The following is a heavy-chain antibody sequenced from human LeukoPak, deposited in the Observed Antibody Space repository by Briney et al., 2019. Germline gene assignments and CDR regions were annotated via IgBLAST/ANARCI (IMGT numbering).Heavy chain of an antibody. D-gene: IGHD3-10*01. V-gene: IGHV3-7*01. CDR3: ARAPITMVRGGVQNRWFDP. CDR2: IKQDGSEK. CDR1: GFTFSSYW. Sequence: GGSLRLSCAASGFTFSSYWMSWVRQAPGKGLEWVANIKQDGSEKYYVDSVKGRFTISRDNAKNSLYLQMNSLRAEDTAVYYCARAPITMVRGGVQNRWFDPWGQGTLVTVSS. J-gene: IGHJ5*02.